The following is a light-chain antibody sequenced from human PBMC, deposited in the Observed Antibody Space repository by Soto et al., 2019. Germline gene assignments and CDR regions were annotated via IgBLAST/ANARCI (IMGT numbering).Light chain of an antibody. J-gene: IGKJ5*01. CDR2: DAS. Sequence: EIVLTQSEATLSLSPGEGATVCCSASQSVSSYLAWYQQKPGQAPRLLIYDASNRATGIPARFSGSGSGTDFTLTISSLEPEDFAVYYCQQRSNWPPITFGQGTRLEIK. V-gene: IGKV3-11*01. CDR1: QSVSSY. CDR3: QQRSNWPPIT.